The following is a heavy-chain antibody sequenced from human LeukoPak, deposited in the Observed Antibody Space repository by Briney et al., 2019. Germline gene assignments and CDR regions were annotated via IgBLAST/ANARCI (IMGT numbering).Heavy chain of an antibody. CDR3: ARGSAARPSYYYYYGMDV. Sequence: ASVKLSCKASGYTFTSYDINWVRQATGQGLEWMGWMNPNSGNTGYAQKFQGRVTMTRNTSISTAYMELSSLRSEDTAVYYCARGSAARPSYYYYYGMDVWGQGTTVTVSS. D-gene: IGHD6-6*01. CDR1: GYTFTSYD. V-gene: IGHV1-8*01. J-gene: IGHJ6*02. CDR2: MNPNSGNT.